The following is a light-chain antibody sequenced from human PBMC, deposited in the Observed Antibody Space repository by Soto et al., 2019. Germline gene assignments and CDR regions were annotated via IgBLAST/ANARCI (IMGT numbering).Light chain of an antibody. V-gene: IGKV3-15*01. Sequence: EKVMTQSPATLSVSPGERATLSCRASQSVSSYLAWYQQKPGQAPRLLIYDASTRATGVPARFSGSGSGTEFTLTISSLQSADLAVYYCQQYDDWPETFGQGTKVEIK. CDR3: QQYDDWPET. CDR2: DAS. J-gene: IGKJ1*01. CDR1: QSVSSY.